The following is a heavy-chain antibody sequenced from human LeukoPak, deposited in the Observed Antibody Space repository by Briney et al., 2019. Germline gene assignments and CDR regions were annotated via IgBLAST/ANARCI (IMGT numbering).Heavy chain of an antibody. CDR1: GFTFSSYS. Sequence: PGGSLRLSCAASGFTFSSYSMNWVRQAPGKGLEWVSSISSSSSYIYYADSVKGRFTISRDNARNSLYLQMNSLRAEDTAVYYCARDGPLPRIAARRGFDYWGQGTLVTVSS. CDR3: ARDGPLPRIAARRGFDY. J-gene: IGHJ4*02. V-gene: IGHV3-21*01. CDR2: ISSSSSYI. D-gene: IGHD6-6*01.